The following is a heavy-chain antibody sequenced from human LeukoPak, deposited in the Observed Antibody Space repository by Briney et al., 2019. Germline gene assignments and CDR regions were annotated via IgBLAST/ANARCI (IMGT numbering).Heavy chain of an antibody. CDR3: AREGNGLLSKDLYY. V-gene: IGHV1-2*02. J-gene: IGHJ4*02. D-gene: IGHD2-15*01. CDR2: INPRDGGT. CDR1: GYTFTDYY. Sequence: GASVKVSCKGSGYTFTDYYLHWVRQAPGQGLEWVGYINPRDGGTSSPPNFRGRVTMPTDASSSTVYMELSRLTSDDMAIYYCAREGNGLLSKDLYYWGQGTLVTVSS.